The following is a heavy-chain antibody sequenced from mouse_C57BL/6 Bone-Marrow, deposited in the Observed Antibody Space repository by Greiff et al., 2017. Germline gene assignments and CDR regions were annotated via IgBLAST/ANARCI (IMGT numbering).Heavy chain of an antibody. D-gene: IGHD4-1*02. J-gene: IGHJ2*01. Sequence: EVMLVESGGDLVKPGGSLKLSCAASGFTFSSYGMSWVRQTPDKRLEWVATISSGGSYTYYPDSVKGRFTIARDNAKNTLYLQMSSLKSEDTAMYYGASTGTGVYFDYWGQGTTLTVSS. V-gene: IGHV5-6*01. CDR3: ASTGTGVYFDY. CDR1: GFTFSSYG. CDR2: ISSGGSYT.